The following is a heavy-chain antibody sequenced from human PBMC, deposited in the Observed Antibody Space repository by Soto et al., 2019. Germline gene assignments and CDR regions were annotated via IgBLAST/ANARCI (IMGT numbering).Heavy chain of an antibody. CDR1: GFTFSSYA. CDR2: ISGSGGST. Sequence: EAQLLESGGGLVQPGGSLRLSCAASGFTFSSYAMSWVRQAPGKGLQWVSAISGSGGSTYYADSVKGRFTISRDNSKNTLYLQMNSLRAEDTAVYYCAKDIGDIVVIPASISAYYALHVWGQGTTVTVSS. CDR3: AKDIGDIVVIPASISAYYALHV. J-gene: IGHJ6*02. D-gene: IGHD2-2*01. V-gene: IGHV3-23*01.